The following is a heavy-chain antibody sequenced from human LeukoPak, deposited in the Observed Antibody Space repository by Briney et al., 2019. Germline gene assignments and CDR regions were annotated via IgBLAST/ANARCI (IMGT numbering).Heavy chain of an antibody. CDR3: TSGSYSFYYMDV. J-gene: IGHJ6*03. V-gene: IGHV4-59*01. CDR2: LYYSGST. Sequence: PSETLSPTCTVSGGSIRSYYWSWIRQPPGKGLEWIGYLYYSGSTNYNPSLKSRVTISVDTSKNQFSLKLSSVTAADTAVYYCTSGSYSFYYMDVWGKGTTVTVSS. D-gene: IGHD1-26*01. CDR1: GGSIRSYY.